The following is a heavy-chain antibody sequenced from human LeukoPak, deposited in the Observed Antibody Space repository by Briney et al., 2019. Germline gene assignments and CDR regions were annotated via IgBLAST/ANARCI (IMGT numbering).Heavy chain of an antibody. D-gene: IGHD2-2*01. CDR2: VNSDGTRT. J-gene: IGHJ4*02. V-gene: IGHV3-74*03. Sequence: PGGSLRLSCAASGFTFNKFWMHWFRQAPGKGLVWVSRVNSDGTRTTYADSVKGRFTISRDNAKNTVNLQMNSLRAEDTAVYYCAGPMGPTAIFGFDYWGQGILVTVSS. CDR3: AGPMGPTAIFGFDY. CDR1: GFTFNKFW.